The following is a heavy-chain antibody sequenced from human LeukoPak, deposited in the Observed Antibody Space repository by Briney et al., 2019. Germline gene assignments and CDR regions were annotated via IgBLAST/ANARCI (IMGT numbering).Heavy chain of an antibody. V-gene: IGHV3-48*03. J-gene: IGHJ4*02. CDR2: IDVSGTII. D-gene: IGHD3-3*01. CDR3: ARTRGGYYPRIDY. CDR1: GFTFRSYE. Sequence: GESLRLSCVTSGFTFRSYEMNWVRQAPRRRLWWVSYIDVSGTIIYYGDSLKGRFTISRDDARNLLYLQMSSLRVEDTAVYYCARTRGGYYPRIDYWGQGTLVTVSS.